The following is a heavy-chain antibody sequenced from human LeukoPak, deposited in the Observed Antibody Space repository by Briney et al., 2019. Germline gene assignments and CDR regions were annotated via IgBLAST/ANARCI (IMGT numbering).Heavy chain of an antibody. CDR2: ISGSGSST. V-gene: IGHV3-23*01. D-gene: IGHD3-9*01. CDR3: ALLSGYMDV. CDR1: GFTFSGYG. J-gene: IGHJ6*03. Sequence: PGGSLRLSCVPSGFTFSGYGLSWVRQAPGKGLEWVSGISGSGSSTYYADSVKGRFTISRDSSKNTLSLLVDSLRAEDTAVYYCALLSGYMDVWGKGTTVTVSS.